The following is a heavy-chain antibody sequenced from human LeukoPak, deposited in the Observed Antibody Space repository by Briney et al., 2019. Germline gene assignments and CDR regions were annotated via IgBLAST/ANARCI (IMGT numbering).Heavy chain of an antibody. CDR2: IWYDGSNK. Sequence: PGGSLRLSYAASGFTFSSYAMSWVRQAPGKGLEWVAVIWYDGSNKYYADSVKGRFTISRDNSKNTLYLQMNSLRAEDTAVYYCARDYCSSTSCYEQEEYFQHWGQGTLVTVSS. CDR3: ARDYCSSTSCYEQEEYFQH. D-gene: IGHD2-2*01. CDR1: GFTFSSYA. V-gene: IGHV3-33*08. J-gene: IGHJ1*01.